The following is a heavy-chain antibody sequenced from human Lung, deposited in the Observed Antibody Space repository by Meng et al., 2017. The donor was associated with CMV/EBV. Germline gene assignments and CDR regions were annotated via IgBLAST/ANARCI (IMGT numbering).Heavy chain of an antibody. J-gene: IGHJ3*01. D-gene: IGHD1-26*01. CDR3: TRGSSGIDIYAFDV. V-gene: IGHV3-72*01. Sequence: SCAASGFSFKDHYMDWVRQAPGKGLQWLSRTLNKYHSSNTVYAASVKGRFTISRDDSRYLIYLQLNSLKTEDTAFYYCTRGSSGIDIYAFDVWGQGTXVTVSS. CDR2: TLNKYHSSNT. CDR1: GFSFKDHY.